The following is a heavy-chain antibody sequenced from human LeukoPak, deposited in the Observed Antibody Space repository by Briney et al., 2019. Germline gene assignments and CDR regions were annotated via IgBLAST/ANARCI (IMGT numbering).Heavy chain of an antibody. CDR2: ISSSSSYI. CDR1: GFTFSSYS. Sequence: AGGSLRLSCAASGFTFSSYSMNWVRQAPGKGLEWVSSISSSSSYIYYADSVKGRFTISRDNSKNTLYLQMNSLRAEDTAVYYCAKPLWFGGRYMDVWGKGTTVIVSS. V-gene: IGHV3-21*04. D-gene: IGHD3-10*01. CDR3: AKPLWFGGRYMDV. J-gene: IGHJ6*03.